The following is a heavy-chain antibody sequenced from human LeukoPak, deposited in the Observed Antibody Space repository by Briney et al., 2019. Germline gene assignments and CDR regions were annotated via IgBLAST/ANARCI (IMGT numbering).Heavy chain of an antibody. V-gene: IGHV4-59*11. J-gene: IGHJ5*02. CDR2: IYYSGST. Sequence: PSETLSLTCTVSGGSISSHYWSWIRQPSGKGLEWIGYIYYSGSTNYNPSLKSRVTISVDTSKNQFSLKLSSVTAADTAVYYCARTVEQWLSLGDNWFDPWGRGTLVTVSS. D-gene: IGHD6-19*01. CDR3: ARTVEQWLSLGDNWFDP. CDR1: GGSISSHY.